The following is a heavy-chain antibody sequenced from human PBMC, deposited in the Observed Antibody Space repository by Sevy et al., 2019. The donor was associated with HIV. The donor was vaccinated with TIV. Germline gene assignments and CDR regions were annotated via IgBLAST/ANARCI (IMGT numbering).Heavy chain of an antibody. D-gene: IGHD2-15*01. CDR3: AREWGYCSGGSCYRYYYYYGMDV. J-gene: IGHJ6*02. CDR1: EFTFSSYA. V-gene: IGHV3-30*04. CDR2: ISYDGSNK. Sequence: GGSLRLSCAASEFTFSSYAMHWVRQAPGKGLEWVAVISYDGSNKYYADSVKGRFTISRDNSKNTLYLQMNSLRAEDTAVYYCAREWGYCSGGSCYRYYYYYGMDVWGQGTTVTVSS.